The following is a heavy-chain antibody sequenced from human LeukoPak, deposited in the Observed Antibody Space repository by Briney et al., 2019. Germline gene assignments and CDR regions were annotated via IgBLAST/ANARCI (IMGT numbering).Heavy chain of an antibody. CDR3: AHPHGYSSSWYYFDY. V-gene: IGHV3-30-3*01. D-gene: IGHD6-13*01. CDR2: ISYDGSNK. J-gene: IGHJ4*02. Sequence: PGGSLRLSCAASGFTFSSYAMHWVRQAPGKGLEWVAVISYDGSNKYYADSVKGRFTISRDNSKNTLYLQMNSLRAEDTAVYYCAHPHGYSSSWYYFDYWGQGTLVTVSS. CDR1: GFTFSSYA.